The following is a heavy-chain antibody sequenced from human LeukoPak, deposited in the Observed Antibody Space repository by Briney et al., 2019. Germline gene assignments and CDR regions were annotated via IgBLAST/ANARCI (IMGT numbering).Heavy chain of an antibody. CDR3: ARGSYYDSSGYFPYLDY. V-gene: IGHV4-31*03. Sequence: SQTLSLTCTVSGGSISSGGYYWSWIRQHPGKGLEWIGYIYYSGSTYYNPSLKSRVTISVDRSKNQFSLKLSSVTAADTAVYCCARGSYYDSSGYFPYLDYWGQGTLVTVSS. D-gene: IGHD3-22*01. J-gene: IGHJ4*02. CDR2: IYYSGST. CDR1: GGSISSGGYY.